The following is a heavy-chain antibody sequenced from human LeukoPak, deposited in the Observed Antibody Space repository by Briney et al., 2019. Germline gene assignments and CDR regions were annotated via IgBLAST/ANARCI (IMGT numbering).Heavy chain of an antibody. CDR1: GFTFSSYG. D-gene: IGHD3-10*01. CDR3: AKDLITMVRGVAY. J-gene: IGHJ4*02. CDR2: IRYDGSNK. V-gene: IGHV3-30*02. Sequence: GGSLRLSCAASGFTFSSYGMHWVRQAPGKGLEWVAFIRYDGSNKYYADSVKGRFTISRDNSKNTLYLQMNSLRAEDTAVYYCAKDLITMVRGVAYWGQGTLVTVSS.